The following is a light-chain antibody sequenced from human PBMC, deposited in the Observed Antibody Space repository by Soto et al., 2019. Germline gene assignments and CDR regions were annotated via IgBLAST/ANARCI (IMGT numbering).Light chain of an antibody. CDR2: AAS. J-gene: IGKJ2*01. CDR1: QNIRSY. Sequence: DIQMTQSPSSLSASVGDRVTITSRASQNIRSYLNWYQLKSGKAPKLLIYAASSFQSGVPSRFSGSGSGTDFTLVISGLQPEDFATYYCQQTYTAPYTFGRGTQLEIK. V-gene: IGKV1-39*01. CDR3: QQTYTAPYT.